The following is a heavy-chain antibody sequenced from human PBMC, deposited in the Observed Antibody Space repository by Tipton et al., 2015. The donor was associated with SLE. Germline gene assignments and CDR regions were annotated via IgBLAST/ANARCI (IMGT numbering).Heavy chain of an antibody. D-gene: IGHD6-19*01. CDR3: IPALGYSSGLEY. V-gene: IGHV3-23*01. J-gene: IGHJ4*02. CDR2: ISGSGGST. Sequence: SLRLSCAASGFTFSSYAMSWVRQAPGKGLEWVSGISGSGGSTYYADSVKGRFTISRDNSKNTLYLQMNSLRAEDTAVYYCIPALGYSSGLEYWGQGTLVTVSS. CDR1: GFTFSSYA.